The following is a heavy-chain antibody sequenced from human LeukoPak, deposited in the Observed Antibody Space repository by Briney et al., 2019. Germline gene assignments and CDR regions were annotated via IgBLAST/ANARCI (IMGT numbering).Heavy chain of an antibody. Sequence: ASVKVSCKASGYTFTSYGMNWVRQAPGQGLEWMGIINPSGGSTSHAQKFQGRVTMTRDTSTSTVYMELSSLRSEDTAVYYCARDRTIFGVSTGFDPWGQGTLVTVSS. CDR3: ARDRTIFGVSTGFDP. J-gene: IGHJ5*02. V-gene: IGHV1-46*01. D-gene: IGHD3-3*01. CDR1: GYTFTSYG. CDR2: INPSGGST.